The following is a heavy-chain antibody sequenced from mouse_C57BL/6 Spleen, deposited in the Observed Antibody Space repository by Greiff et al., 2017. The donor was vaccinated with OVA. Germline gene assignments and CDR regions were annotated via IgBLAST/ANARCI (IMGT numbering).Heavy chain of an antibody. V-gene: IGHV14-4*01. Sequence: VQLQQSGAELVRPGASVKLSCTASGFNIKDDYMPWVKQRPEQGLEWIGWIDPENGDTEYASKFQGKATITADTSSNTAYLQLSSLTSEDTAVYYCTRGGSSYNYAMDYWGQGTSVTVSS. CDR3: TRGGSSYNYAMDY. CDR2: IDPENGDT. J-gene: IGHJ4*01. D-gene: IGHD1-1*01. CDR1: GFNIKDDY.